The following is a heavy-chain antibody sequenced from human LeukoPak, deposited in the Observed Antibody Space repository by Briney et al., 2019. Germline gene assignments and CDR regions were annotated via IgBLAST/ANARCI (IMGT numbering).Heavy chain of an antibody. J-gene: IGHJ6*02. CDR1: GGSFRRYY. CDR2: INDSGST. CDR3: ARSGTYYDFWSGYYHYGMDV. D-gene: IGHD3-3*01. V-gene: IGHV4-34*01. Sequence: SETLSLTCAVYGGSFRRYYWSWIRQPPGKGLEWIGEINDSGSTNYNPSLKSRVTISVDTSKKQFSLKLTSVTAADTAVYYCARSGTYYDFWSGYYHYGMDVWGQGTTVTVSS.